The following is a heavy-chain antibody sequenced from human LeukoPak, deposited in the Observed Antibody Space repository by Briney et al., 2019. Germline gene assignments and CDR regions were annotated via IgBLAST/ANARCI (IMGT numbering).Heavy chain of an antibody. Sequence: SETLSLTCTVSGGSIGSYYWSWIRQPAGKGLEWIGRIYTSGSTNYNPSLKSRVTMSVDTSKNQFSLKLSSVTAADTAVYYCARDLVGATEGAFDIWGQGTMVTVSS. V-gene: IGHV4-4*07. D-gene: IGHD1-26*01. CDR3: ARDLVGATEGAFDI. CDR2: IYTSGST. J-gene: IGHJ3*02. CDR1: GGSIGSYY.